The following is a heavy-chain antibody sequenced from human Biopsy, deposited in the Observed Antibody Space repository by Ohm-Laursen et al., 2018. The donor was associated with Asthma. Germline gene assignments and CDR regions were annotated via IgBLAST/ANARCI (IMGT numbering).Heavy chain of an antibody. Sequence: SDTLSLTWTVSGGPMTPTSHYWDWIRQAPGKGLEWIGHISYGGKTSYNPSLKNRVTISRDTSKNQFSLRLTSVTAADTAVYFCARRITIFGVVQKDHGMDAWGQGTAVTVSS. V-gene: IGHV4-39*01. D-gene: IGHD3-3*01. CDR2: ISYGGKT. J-gene: IGHJ6*02. CDR1: GGPMTPTSHY. CDR3: ARRITIFGVVQKDHGMDA.